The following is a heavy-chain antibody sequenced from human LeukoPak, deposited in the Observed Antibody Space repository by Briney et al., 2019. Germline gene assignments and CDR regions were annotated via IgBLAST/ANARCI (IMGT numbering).Heavy chain of an antibody. V-gene: IGHV1-69*13. CDR3: AKGID. CDR2: IIPIFGTA. J-gene: IGHJ3*01. D-gene: IGHD3-16*02. CDR1: GGTLNNYG. Sequence: GASVRVSCKASGGTLNNYGFSWVRQAPGQGLEWMGGIIPIFGTANYAQKFQGRVTITADESTSTAYMELSSLRSEDTAVYYCAKGIDWGQGTMVTVSS.